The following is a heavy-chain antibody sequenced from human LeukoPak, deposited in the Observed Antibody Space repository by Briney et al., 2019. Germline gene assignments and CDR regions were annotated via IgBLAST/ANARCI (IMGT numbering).Heavy chain of an antibody. D-gene: IGHD6-19*01. V-gene: IGHV1-3*01. CDR3: AGALPGGSGWYYFDY. Sequence: GASVKVSCKASGYTFTSYAMHWVRQAPGQRLEWMGWINAGNGNTKYSQKFQGRVTITRDTSASTAYMELSSLRSEDTAVYYCAGALPGGSGWYYFDYWGQGTLVTVSS. CDR2: INAGNGNT. CDR1: GYTFTSYA. J-gene: IGHJ4*02.